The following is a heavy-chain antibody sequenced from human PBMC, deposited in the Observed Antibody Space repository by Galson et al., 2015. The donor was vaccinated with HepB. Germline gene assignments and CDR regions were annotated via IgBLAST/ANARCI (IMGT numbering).Heavy chain of an antibody. Sequence: SVKVSCKVSGYTLTELSMHWVRQAPGKGLEWMGGFDPEDGETIYAQKFQGRVTMTEDTSTDTAYMELSSLGSEDTAVYYCATGPYGVTYFDYWGQGTLVTVSS. CDR1: GYTLTELS. CDR2: FDPEDGET. J-gene: IGHJ4*02. V-gene: IGHV1-24*01. CDR3: ATGPYGVTYFDY. D-gene: IGHD4-17*01.